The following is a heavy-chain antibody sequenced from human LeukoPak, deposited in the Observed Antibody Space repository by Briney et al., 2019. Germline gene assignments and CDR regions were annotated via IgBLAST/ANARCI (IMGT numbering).Heavy chain of an antibody. CDR3: ARDNGGWFDS. CDR1: EFIFSDYW. Sequence: GGSLRLSCVASEFIFSDYWMSWVRQAPGKGLEGGANIKQGGREEKYVGSVKGRFAISRDDAKSTLYLQMDSLSGDDTAVYYCARDNGGWFDSWGRGTLVTVSS. CDR2: IKQGGREE. V-gene: IGHV3-7*03. J-gene: IGHJ5*01. D-gene: IGHD3-10*01.